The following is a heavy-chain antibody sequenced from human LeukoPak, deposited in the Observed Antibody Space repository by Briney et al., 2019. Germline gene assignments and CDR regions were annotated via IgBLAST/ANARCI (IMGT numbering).Heavy chain of an antibody. CDR2: ISSSGSTI. V-gene: IGHV3-11*04. Sequence: GGSLRLSCAASGFTFSDYYMSWIRQAPGKGLEWVSYISSSGSTIYYADSVKGRFTISRDNSKNTLYLQMNSLRAEDTAVYYCARVGAPTYYYDSSGYSGYWGQGTLVTVSS. CDR3: ARVGAPTYYYDSSGYSGY. J-gene: IGHJ4*02. D-gene: IGHD3-22*01. CDR1: GFTFSDYY.